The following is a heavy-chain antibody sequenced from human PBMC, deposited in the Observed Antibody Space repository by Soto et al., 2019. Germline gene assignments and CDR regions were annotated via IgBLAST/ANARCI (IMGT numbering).Heavy chain of an antibody. CDR3: VRAAGYSGNDYVYYYGMDV. CDR1: GFTFSSYG. Sequence: QLQLVESGGGVVQPGRSLRLSCAASGFTFSSYGMHWVRQAPGKGLEWVSLVWYDGGNKYYAESVKGRFTISKDNSKNTLYPQMNSLRDDDTAVYYCVRAAGYSGNDYVYYYGMDVWGQGTTVTVSS. J-gene: IGHJ6*02. V-gene: IGHV3-33*08. CDR2: VWYDGGNK. D-gene: IGHD5-12*01.